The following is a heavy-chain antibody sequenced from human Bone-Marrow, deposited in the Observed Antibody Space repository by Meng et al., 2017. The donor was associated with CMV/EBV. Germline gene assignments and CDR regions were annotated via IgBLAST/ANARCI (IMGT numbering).Heavy chain of an antibody. V-gene: IGHV3-30*02. CDR1: GFTFSRYG. Sequence: GGSLRLSCAASGFTFSRYGMYWVRQAPGKGLEWVAFIRYEGSIEYYADSVKGRFTISRDNTDNTLYLQMNSLRAEDTAVYYCAKVGSKWSFDYWGQGTLVTGSS. CDR3: AKVGSKWSFDY. J-gene: IGHJ4*02. D-gene: IGHD1-26*01. CDR2: IRYEGSIE.